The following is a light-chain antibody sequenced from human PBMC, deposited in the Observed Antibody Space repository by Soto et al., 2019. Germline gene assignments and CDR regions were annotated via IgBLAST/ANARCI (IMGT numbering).Light chain of an antibody. CDR2: AAS. CDR3: QQSYSTPRT. J-gene: IGKJ2*01. V-gene: IGKV1-39*01. Sequence: DIRMTQSPSSLSASVGDRVTITCRAGQTINTYLNWYQHKPGKAPKVLIYAASSLQSGVPSRFSGSGSGTDFTLTISSLQPEDFATYYCQQSYSTPRTFGPGTKLEIK. CDR1: QTINTY.